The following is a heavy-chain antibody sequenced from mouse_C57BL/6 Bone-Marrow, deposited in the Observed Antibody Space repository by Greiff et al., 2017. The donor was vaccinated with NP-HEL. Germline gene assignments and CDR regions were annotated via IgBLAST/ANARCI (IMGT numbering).Heavy chain of an antibody. CDR2: IYPGSGNT. CDR1: GYTFTDYY. J-gene: IGHJ2*01. V-gene: IGHV1-76*01. D-gene: IGHD1-1*01. Sequence: QVHVKQSGAELVRPGASVKLSCKASGYTFTDYYINWVKQRPGQGLEWIARIYPGSGNTYYNEKFKGKATLTAEKSSSTAYMQLSSLTSEDSAVYFCAREGGGPITTVGGYYFDYWGQGTTLTVSS. CDR3: AREGGGPITTVGGYYFDY.